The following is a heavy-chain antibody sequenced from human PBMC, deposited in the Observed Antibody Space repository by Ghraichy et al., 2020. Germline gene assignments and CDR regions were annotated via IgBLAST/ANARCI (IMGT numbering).Heavy chain of an antibody. CDR2: TNDSGST. J-gene: IGHJ5*01. V-gene: IGHV4-34*01. CDR3: ARVVCGNNWTSVDWFES. Sequence: SETLSLTCAVYGGSFTAYDWTWIRQPPGKGLEWIGETNDSGSTDYNASLKSRVSISLDTSKNQFSLKLSSVTAADTAVYFCARVVCGNNWTSVDWFESWGQGTLVIVSS. D-gene: IGHD1-1*01. CDR1: GGSFTAYD.